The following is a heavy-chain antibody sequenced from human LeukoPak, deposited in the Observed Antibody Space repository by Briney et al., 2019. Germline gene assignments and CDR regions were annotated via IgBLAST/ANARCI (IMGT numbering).Heavy chain of an antibody. V-gene: IGHV4-34*01. Sequence: SETLSLTCAVYGGSFSGYYWSWIRQPPGKGLEWIGEINHSGSTNYNPSLKSRVAISVDTSKNQFSLKLSSVTAADTAAYYCARGRLLWFGELLYLVHWGQGTLVTVSS. CDR1: GGSFSGYY. CDR2: INHSGST. D-gene: IGHD3-10*01. CDR3: ARGRLLWFGELLYLVH. J-gene: IGHJ4*02.